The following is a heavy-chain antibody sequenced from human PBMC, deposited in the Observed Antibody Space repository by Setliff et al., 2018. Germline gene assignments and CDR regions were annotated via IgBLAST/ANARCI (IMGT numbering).Heavy chain of an antibody. Sequence: NPSETLSLTCAVYGDSFSDYYWSWIRQPPGKGLEWIEEINHRGSTNYSPSLRSRATLSVDESMNRFSLNLNSVTAADTAVYYCAGGLPGDYDFNCFDTWGQGALVTVSS. J-gene: IGHJ5*02. CDR1: GDSFSDYY. V-gene: IGHV4-34*01. CDR3: AGGLPGDYDFNCFDT. D-gene: IGHD3-3*01. CDR2: INHRGST.